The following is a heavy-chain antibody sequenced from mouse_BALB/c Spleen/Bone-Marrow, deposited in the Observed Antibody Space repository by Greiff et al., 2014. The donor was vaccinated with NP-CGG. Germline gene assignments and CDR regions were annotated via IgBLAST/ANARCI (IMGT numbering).Heavy chain of an antibody. CDR3: SRLSYDYDGAWFAY. CDR2: IGSGGGYT. Sequence: EVQLVESGGDLVRPGGSLKLSCAASGFTFSSYDMSWVRQTPDKRLEWVATIGSGGGYTYYPDSVKGRFTISRDNAKNTLYLQMSSLKSEDTAMYYCSRLSYDYDGAWFAYWGQGTLVTVSA. J-gene: IGHJ3*01. D-gene: IGHD2-4*01. V-gene: IGHV5-6*01. CDR1: GFTFSSYD.